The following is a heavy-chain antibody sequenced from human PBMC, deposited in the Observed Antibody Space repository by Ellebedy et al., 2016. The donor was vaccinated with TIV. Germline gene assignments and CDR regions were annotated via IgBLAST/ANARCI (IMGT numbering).Heavy chain of an antibody. J-gene: IGHJ4*02. Sequence: PGGSLRLSCAASGFSITNNYLSWVRQAPGQGMEWISVIYADGRTHYADSVKGRFTITRDNSKNTLYLQMDRLRAEDTAMYFCARDTRSYVRFDYWGQGSQVTVST. V-gene: IGHV3-53*01. CDR2: IYADGRT. D-gene: IGHD3-16*01. CDR1: GFSITNNY. CDR3: ARDTRSYVRFDY.